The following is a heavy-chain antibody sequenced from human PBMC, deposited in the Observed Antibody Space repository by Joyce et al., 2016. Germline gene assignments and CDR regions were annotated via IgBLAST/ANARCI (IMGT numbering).Heavy chain of an antibody. CDR3: AKRPPAPGGMDV. D-gene: IGHD3-10*01. Sequence: QVKLVESGGGVVQTGRSLRLSCGASGFAFRSHGMHWVRQDPGKGLAWVAVISFDGNRTDYADSVRGRFTISRDNSKNTLFLQLNSLRPEDTGTYFCAKRPPAPGGMDVWGQGTTVTVSS. J-gene: IGHJ6*02. CDR2: ISFDGNRT. V-gene: IGHV3-30*18. CDR1: GFAFRSHG.